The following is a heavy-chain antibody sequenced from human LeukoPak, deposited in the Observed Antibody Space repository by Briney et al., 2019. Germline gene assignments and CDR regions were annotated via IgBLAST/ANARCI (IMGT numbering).Heavy chain of an antibody. D-gene: IGHD2-15*01. V-gene: IGHV1-8*01. CDR2: MNPNSGNT. CDR3: ARVPVSYCSGGSCFQYYYYYYGMDV. J-gene: IGHJ6*02. Sequence: ASVKVSCKASVYTFTSYDINWVRQATGQGLEWMGWMNPNSGNTGYAQKFQGRVTMTRNTSISTAYMELSSLRSEDTAVYYCARVPVSYCSGGSCFQYYYYYYGMDVWGQGTTVTVSS. CDR1: VYTFTSYD.